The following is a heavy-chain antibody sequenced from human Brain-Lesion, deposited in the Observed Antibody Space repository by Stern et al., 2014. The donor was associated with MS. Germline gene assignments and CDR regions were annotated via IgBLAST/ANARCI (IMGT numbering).Heavy chain of an antibody. CDR1: GGSISSSSYY. V-gene: IGHV4-39*01. CDR2: IYYRGST. J-gene: IGHJ4*02. D-gene: IGHD3-10*01. CDR3: AKLWLGELPESPFDY. Sequence: KESGPGLVKPSETLSLTCTVSGGSISSSSYYWGWIRQPPGKGLEWIGSIYYRGSTHYNPSLKSRVTISMDTSQNQLSPRLVSVTAADTAVYFCAKLWLGELPESPFDYWGQGTLVTVSS.